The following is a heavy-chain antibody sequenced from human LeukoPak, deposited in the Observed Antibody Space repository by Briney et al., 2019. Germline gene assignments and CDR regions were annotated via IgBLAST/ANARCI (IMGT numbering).Heavy chain of an antibody. Sequence: ASVNVSCKPSGGTFSSYAISWVRQAPGQGLEWMGRIIPILGIANYAQKFQGRVTITADKSTSTAYMELSSLRSEDTAVYYCAGQRYSSSNAYYYYGMDVWGQGTTVTVSS. CDR2: IIPILGIA. J-gene: IGHJ6*02. CDR3: AGQRYSSSNAYYYYGMDV. D-gene: IGHD6-13*01. CDR1: GGTFSSYA. V-gene: IGHV1-69*04.